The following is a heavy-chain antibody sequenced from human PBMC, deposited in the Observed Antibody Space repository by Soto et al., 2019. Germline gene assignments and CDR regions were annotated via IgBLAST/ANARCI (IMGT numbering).Heavy chain of an antibody. Sequence: ASVKVSCKASGYTFTTYGISWVRHAPGQGLEWMGWTSAYNGNTNYAQKFQGRVTMTTDTSTSTVYMELRSLRSDDTAVYYCARPFYGSGSFHYGLDVSGQGTTVTVSS. CDR1: GYTFTTYG. CDR3: ARPFYGSGSFHYGLDV. D-gene: IGHD3-10*01. V-gene: IGHV1-18*01. CDR2: TSAYNGNT. J-gene: IGHJ6*02.